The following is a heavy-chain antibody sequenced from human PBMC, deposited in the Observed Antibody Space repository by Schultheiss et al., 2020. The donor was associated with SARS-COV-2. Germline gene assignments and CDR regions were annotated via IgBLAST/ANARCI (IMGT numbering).Heavy chain of an antibody. CDR2: IYYSGST. CDR3: ARGAGYYGMDV. Sequence: SETLSLTCTVSGGSISSGDYYWSWIRQPPGKGLEWIGEIYYSGSTYYNPSLKSRVTISVDTSKNQFSLKLSSVTAADTAVYYCARGAGYYGMDVWGQGTTVTVSS. CDR1: GGSISSGDYY. V-gene: IGHV4-30-4*01. J-gene: IGHJ6*02. D-gene: IGHD6-25*01.